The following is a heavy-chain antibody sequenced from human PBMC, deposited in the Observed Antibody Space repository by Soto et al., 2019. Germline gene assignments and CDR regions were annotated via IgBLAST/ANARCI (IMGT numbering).Heavy chain of an antibody. Sequence: QGQLVQSGAEVKKPGASVKVSCKASGYTFTNYGISWVRQAPGQGLEWRGWISAYNGNTNYAQKLQGRVTTTTDTSTSTAYMELRSLGSDDTGVYYCARGGGSSGWFGIGAFDIWGQGTMVTVSS. D-gene: IGHD6-19*01. CDR2: ISAYNGNT. J-gene: IGHJ3*02. CDR1: GYTFTNYG. CDR3: ARGGGSSGWFGIGAFDI. V-gene: IGHV1-18*01.